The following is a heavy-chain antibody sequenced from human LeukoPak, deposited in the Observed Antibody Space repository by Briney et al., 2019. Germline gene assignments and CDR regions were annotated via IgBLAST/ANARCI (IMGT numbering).Heavy chain of an antibody. J-gene: IGHJ6*02. V-gene: IGHV1-69*13. Sequence: SVKVSCKASGGTFSSYAISWVRQAPGQGLEWMGGIIPIFGTANYAQKFQGRVTITADESTSTAYMELSSLRSEDTAVYYCARDRWCSGGSCHWGYGMDVWGQGTTVTVSS. CDR1: GGTFSSYA. CDR2: IIPIFGTA. CDR3: ARDRWCSGGSCHWGYGMDV. D-gene: IGHD2-15*01.